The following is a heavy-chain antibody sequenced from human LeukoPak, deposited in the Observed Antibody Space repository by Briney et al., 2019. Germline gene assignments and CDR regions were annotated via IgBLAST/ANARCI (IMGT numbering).Heavy chain of an antibody. Sequence: GGSLRLSCAASGFTFSSYSMNWVRQAPGKGLEWVSSISSSSSYIYYADSVKGRFTISRDNAKNSLYLQMNSLRAEDTAVYYCARDPSDSSGWYPLDYWGQGTLVTVSP. J-gene: IGHJ4*02. CDR3: ARDPSDSSGWYPLDY. CDR2: ISSSSSYI. CDR1: GFTFSSYS. V-gene: IGHV3-21*01. D-gene: IGHD6-19*01.